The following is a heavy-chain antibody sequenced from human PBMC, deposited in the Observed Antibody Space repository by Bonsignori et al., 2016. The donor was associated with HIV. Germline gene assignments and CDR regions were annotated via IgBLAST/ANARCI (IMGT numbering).Heavy chain of an antibody. CDR2: INPSGPST. V-gene: IGHV1-46*01. J-gene: IGHJ5*02. Sequence: QVQLVQSGAEMKKPGASVKVSCKASGYNFINHYMDWVRQAPGQGLEWMGMINPSGPSTTSARRSFRTGITMTRDTSTSTVYMELSSLTSDDTAVYYCARGGTWRTKHWGDPWGQGTLVIV. D-gene: IGHD1-1*01. CDR1: GYNFINHY. CDR3: ARGGTWRTKHWGDP.